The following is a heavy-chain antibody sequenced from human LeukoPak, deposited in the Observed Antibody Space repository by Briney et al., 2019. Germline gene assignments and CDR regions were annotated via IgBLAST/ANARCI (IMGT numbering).Heavy chain of an antibody. Sequence: SETLFLTCTVSGYSISSGYYWGWIRQPPGKGLEWIGSIYHSGSTYYNPSLKSRVTISVDTSKNQFSLKLSSVTAADTAVYYCARVAAGYYFDYWGQGTLVTVSS. V-gene: IGHV4-38-2*02. CDR2: IYHSGST. CDR3: ARVAAGYYFDY. D-gene: IGHD6-13*01. CDR1: GYSISSGYY. J-gene: IGHJ4*02.